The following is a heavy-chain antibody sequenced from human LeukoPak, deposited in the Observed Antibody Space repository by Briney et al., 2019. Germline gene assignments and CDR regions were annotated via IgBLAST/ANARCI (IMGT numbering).Heavy chain of an antibody. CDR1: GFTFSSYG. D-gene: IGHD2-21*02. V-gene: IGHV3-30*18. CDR2: ISYDGSNK. J-gene: IGHJ4*02. CDR3: AKDLERHIVVVTASAVDY. Sequence: GGSLRLSCAASGFTFSSYGMHWVRQAPGEGLEWVAVISYDGSNKYYADSVKGRFTISRDNSKNTLYLQMNSLRAEDTAVYYCAKDLERHIVVVTASAVDYWGQGTLVTVSS.